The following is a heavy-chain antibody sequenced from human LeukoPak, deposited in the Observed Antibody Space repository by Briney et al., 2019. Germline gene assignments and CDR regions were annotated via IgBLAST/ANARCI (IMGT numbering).Heavy chain of an antibody. CDR3: ARDGSSGYLHFDY. V-gene: IGHV3-33*01. Sequence: GGSLRLSCAASGFTFSSNGMHWVRQAPGKGLEWVAVIWHDGSNKYCSDPVKGRFTISRDNSKNTLYLQMSSLRVEDTAVYYCARDGSSGYLHFDYWGQGTLVTVSS. D-gene: IGHD3-22*01. CDR1: GFTFSSNG. J-gene: IGHJ4*02. CDR2: IWHDGSNK.